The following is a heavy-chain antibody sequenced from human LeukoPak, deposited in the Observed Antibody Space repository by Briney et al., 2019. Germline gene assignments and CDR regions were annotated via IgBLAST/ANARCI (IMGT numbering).Heavy chain of an antibody. D-gene: IGHD1-7*01. J-gene: IGHJ4*02. CDR3: AKDERNWNYNLASQTYD. CDR1: GFTFSSFA. Sequence: PGGSLRLSCAASGFTFSSFAMGWVRQAPGKGLEWVSPISASGYSTNYADSVKGRFTISRDNSKNTLYLQMSSLRAEDTAVYYCAKDERNWNYNLASQTYDWGQGTLVTVSS. V-gene: IGHV3-23*01. CDR2: ISASGYST.